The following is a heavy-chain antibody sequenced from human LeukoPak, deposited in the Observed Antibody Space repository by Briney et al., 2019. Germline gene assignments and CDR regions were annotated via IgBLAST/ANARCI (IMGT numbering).Heavy chain of an antibody. J-gene: IGHJ4*02. D-gene: IGHD3-9*01. V-gene: IGHV5-10-1*01. CDR3: ARGYYDILTGYYRASDY. CDR1: GYSFTSYW. CDR2: IDPSDSYT. Sequence: GESLKISCKGSGYSFTSYWISWVRQMPGKGLEWMGRIDPSDSYTNYSPSFQGHVTISADKSISTAYLQWSSLKASDTAMYYCARGYYDILTGYYRASDYWGQGTLVTVSS.